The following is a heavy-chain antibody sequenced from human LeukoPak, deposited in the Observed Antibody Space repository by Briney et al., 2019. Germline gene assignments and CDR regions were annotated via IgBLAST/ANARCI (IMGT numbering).Heavy chain of an antibody. CDR2: ISSSSSYI. J-gene: IGHJ4*02. CDR3: ARDEVPSYYDSSGYYYY. CDR1: GFTFSSYS. V-gene: IGHV3-21*01. Sequence: GGSLRLSCAASGFTFSSYSMNWVRQAPGKGLEWVSSISSSSSYIYFGDSVKGRFTISRDNAKNSLYLQMNSLRAEDTAVYYCARDEVPSYYDSSGYYYYWGQGTLVTVSS. D-gene: IGHD3-22*01.